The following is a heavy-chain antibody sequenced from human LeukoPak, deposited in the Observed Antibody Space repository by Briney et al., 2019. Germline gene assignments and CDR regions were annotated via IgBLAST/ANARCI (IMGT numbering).Heavy chain of an antibody. D-gene: IGHD2-8*01. J-gene: IGHJ6*03. V-gene: IGHV4-59*01. CDR3: AGDRRYCTNGVCHYYYYYMDV. CDR2: IYYSGST. Sequence: PSETLSLTCTVSGGSISSYYWSWIRQPPGKGLEWIGYIYYSGSTNYNPSLKSRVTISVDTSKNQFSLKLSSVTAADTAVYYCAGDRRYCTNGVCHYYYYYMDVWGKGTTVTVSS. CDR1: GGSISSYY.